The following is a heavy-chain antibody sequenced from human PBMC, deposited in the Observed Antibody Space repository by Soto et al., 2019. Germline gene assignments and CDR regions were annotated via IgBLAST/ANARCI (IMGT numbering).Heavy chain of an antibody. J-gene: IGHJ4*02. V-gene: IGHV3-33*01. CDR3: ARDSSGWSHFDY. Sequence: VGSLRLSCAASGFTFSSYGMHWVRQAPGKGLEWVAVIWYDGSNKYFADSVKGRFTISRDNSKNTLYLQMNSLRAEDTAVYYCARDSSGWSHFDYWGQGTLVTVSS. D-gene: IGHD6-19*01. CDR1: GFTFSSYG. CDR2: IWYDGSNK.